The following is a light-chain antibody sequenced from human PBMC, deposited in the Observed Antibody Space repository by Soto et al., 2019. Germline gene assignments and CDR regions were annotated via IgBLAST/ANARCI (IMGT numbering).Light chain of an antibody. V-gene: IGKV3-15*01. CDR1: QRISTN. Sequence: EVVMTQSPATLSVSPGERVTLSCRASQRISTNLAWIQQRPGQAPRLLIYGTSTRATGSPARFSGSGSGTEFTLTISTLQSEDFAVYYCQQYNNWPLTFGGGTKVEIK. J-gene: IGKJ4*01. CDR2: GTS. CDR3: QQYNNWPLT.